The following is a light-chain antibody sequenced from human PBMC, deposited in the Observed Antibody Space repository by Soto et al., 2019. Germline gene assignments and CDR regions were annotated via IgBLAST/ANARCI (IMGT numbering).Light chain of an antibody. Sequence: QSVLTQPASVSGSPGQSIAISCTGTSGDVGSYNLVSWYQQYPGKAPKLMIYEDTKRPSGVSSRFSGSKSGNTASLTISGLQADDEADYYCCSYSTSHTWMFGGGTQLTVL. CDR2: EDT. J-gene: IGLJ7*01. CDR1: SGDVGSYNL. CDR3: CSYSTSHTWM. V-gene: IGLV2-23*01.